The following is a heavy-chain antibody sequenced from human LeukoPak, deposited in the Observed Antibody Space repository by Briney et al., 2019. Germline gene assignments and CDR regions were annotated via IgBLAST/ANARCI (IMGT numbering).Heavy chain of an antibody. CDR3: NRVVAAAMHLDWFDP. V-gene: IGHV4-30-4*01. Sequence: SETLSLTCTVSGGSISSGDYYWSWIRQPPGMGLEWIGYIYYSGSTYYNPSLKSRVTISVDTSKNQFSLKLSSVTAADTAAYYCNRVVAAAMHLDWFDPWGQGTLVTVSS. CDR1: GGSISSGDYY. CDR2: IYYSGST. J-gene: IGHJ5*02. D-gene: IGHD2-2*01.